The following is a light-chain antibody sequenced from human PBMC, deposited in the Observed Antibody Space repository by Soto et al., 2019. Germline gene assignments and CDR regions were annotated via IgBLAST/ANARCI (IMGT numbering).Light chain of an antibody. CDR1: SSDVGAYNL. Sequence: QSVLTQPASVSGSPEQSITISCTGTSSDVGAYNLVSWYQQHPGKAPRLIIYEGNKRPSGISLRFSGSKSDNTASLTISGLRAEDEAHYHCCSYAGSRTFVFGGWTKLTVL. J-gene: IGLJ3*02. CDR3: CSYAGSRTFV. V-gene: IGLV2-23*01. CDR2: EGN.